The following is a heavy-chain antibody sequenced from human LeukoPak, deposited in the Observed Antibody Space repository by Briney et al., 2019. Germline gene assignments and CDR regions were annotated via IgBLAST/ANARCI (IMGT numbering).Heavy chain of an antibody. CDR1: GDSMTRGGYY. CDR2: IYHSGTT. V-gene: IGHV4-31*03. D-gene: IGHD3/OR15-3a*01. CDR3: ARAVDFRNYFDY. J-gene: IGHJ4*02. Sequence: MSSETLSLTCTVSGDSMTRGGYYWSWVRQHPGKALEWVAFIYHSGTTFYNPSLESRTTLSVDTSQNQFSLKLTSVTAADTAVYYCARAVDFRNYFDYWGQGNLVTVSS.